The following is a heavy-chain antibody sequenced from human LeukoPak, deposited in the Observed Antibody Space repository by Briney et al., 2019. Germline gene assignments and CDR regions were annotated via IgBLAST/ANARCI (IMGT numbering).Heavy chain of an antibody. CDR1: GGSFSGYY. CDR2: INHSGST. V-gene: IGHV4-34*01. J-gene: IGHJ5*02. Sequence: SETLSLTCAVYGGSFSGYYWSWIRQPPGKGLEWIGEINHSGSTNYNPSLKSRVTISVDTSKNQFSLKLSFVTAADTAVYYCARDTITMISPWGQGTLVTVSS. D-gene: IGHD3-22*01. CDR3: ARDTITMISP.